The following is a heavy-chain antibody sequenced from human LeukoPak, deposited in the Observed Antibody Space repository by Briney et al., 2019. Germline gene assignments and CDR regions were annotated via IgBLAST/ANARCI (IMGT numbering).Heavy chain of an antibody. V-gene: IGHV3-15*01. J-gene: IGHJ5*02. CDR3: TTGNAGT. CDR1: GFTFSNAW. CDR2: IRSKSYGGTT. D-gene: IGHD1-1*01. Sequence: PGGSLRLSCAASGFTFSNAWMSWVRQAPGKGLEWVGRIRSKSYGGTTDYAAPVKGRFTISRDDSENTLSLQMNSLKTEDTAVYYCTTGNAGTWGQGTLVSFSS.